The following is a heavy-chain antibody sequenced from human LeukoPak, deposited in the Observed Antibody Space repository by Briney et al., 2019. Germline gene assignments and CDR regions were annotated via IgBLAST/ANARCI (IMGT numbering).Heavy chain of an antibody. D-gene: IGHD3-9*01. CDR1: GYSFTGYY. CDR3: AKIVGDILTGCYREFDP. J-gene: IGHJ5*02. Sequence: ASVKVSCKASGYSFTGYYLHWVRQAPGQGLEWMGWINPNNGGTNYAQKFQGRVTMTRDTFVSTAYMELSRLRSDDTAIYYCAKIVGDILTGCYREFDPWGQGTLVTVSS. CDR2: INPNNGGT. V-gene: IGHV1-2*02.